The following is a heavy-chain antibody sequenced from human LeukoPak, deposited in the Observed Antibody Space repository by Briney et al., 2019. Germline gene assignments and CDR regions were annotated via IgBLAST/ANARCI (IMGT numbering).Heavy chain of an antibody. CDR3: AKPYGDCRSTSCYYFDY. J-gene: IGHJ4*02. CDR2: ISGSGGST. D-gene: IGHD2-2*01. CDR1: GFTFSSYA. Sequence: GGSLRLSCAASGFTFSSYAMSWVRQAPGKGLEWVSAISGSGGSTYYADSVKGRFTISRDNSKNTLYLQMNSLRAEDTAVYYCAKPYGDCRSTSCYYFDYWGQGTLVTVSS. V-gene: IGHV3-23*01.